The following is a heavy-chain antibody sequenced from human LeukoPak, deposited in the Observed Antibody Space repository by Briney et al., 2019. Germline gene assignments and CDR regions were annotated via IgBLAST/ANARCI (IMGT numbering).Heavy chain of an antibody. CDR1: GGSISSSSYY. V-gene: IGHV4-39*01. D-gene: IGHD5-18*01. J-gene: IGHJ4*02. CDR3: ARQVGYSYLFDY. CDR2: IYYSGST. Sequence: SETLSLTCTVSGGSISSSSYYWGWIRQPPGKGLEWIGSIYYSGSTYYNPSLKSRVTISVDTSKNQFSLKLSSVTAADTAVYYCARQVGYSYLFDYWGQRTLVTVSS.